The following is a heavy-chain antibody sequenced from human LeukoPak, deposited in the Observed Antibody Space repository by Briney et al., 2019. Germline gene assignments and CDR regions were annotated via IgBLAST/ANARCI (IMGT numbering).Heavy chain of an antibody. V-gene: IGHV4-59*08. CDR2: IYYSGST. D-gene: IGHD1-1*01. Sequence: SETLSLTCTVSGGSISSYYWSWIRQPPGKGLEWIGYIYYSGSTYYNPSLKSRVTISVDTSKNQFSLKLSSVTAADTAVYYCARSYKQLEPGEYYGMDVWGQGTTVTVSS. J-gene: IGHJ6*02. CDR1: GGSISSYY. CDR3: ARSYKQLEPGEYYGMDV.